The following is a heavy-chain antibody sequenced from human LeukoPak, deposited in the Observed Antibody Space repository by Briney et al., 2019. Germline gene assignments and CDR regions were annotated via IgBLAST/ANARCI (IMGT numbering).Heavy chain of an antibody. J-gene: IGHJ4*02. Sequence: SVKVSCRASGGTFSSYAISWVRQAPGQGLEWMGGIIPIFGTANYAQKFQGRVTITADESTSTAYMELSSLRSEDTAVYYCASFSGGSISIDYWGQGTLVTVSS. CDR2: IIPIFGTA. CDR1: GGTFSSYA. V-gene: IGHV1-69*01. CDR3: ASFSGGSISIDY. D-gene: IGHD2-15*01.